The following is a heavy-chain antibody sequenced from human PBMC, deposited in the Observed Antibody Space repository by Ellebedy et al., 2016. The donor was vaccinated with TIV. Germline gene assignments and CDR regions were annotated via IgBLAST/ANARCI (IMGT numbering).Heavy chain of an antibody. Sequence: GGSLRLXXAASGFTFSTYWMTWVRQAPGKGLEWMANIKQDGSEKYYVDSVKGRFTISRDNAKNSLYLQMNSLRAEDTAVYYCARSGASYNWNDRNWFDPWGQGTLVTVSS. D-gene: IGHD1-1*01. J-gene: IGHJ5*02. CDR3: ARSGASYNWNDRNWFDP. CDR1: GFTFSTYW. V-gene: IGHV3-7*01. CDR2: IKQDGSEK.